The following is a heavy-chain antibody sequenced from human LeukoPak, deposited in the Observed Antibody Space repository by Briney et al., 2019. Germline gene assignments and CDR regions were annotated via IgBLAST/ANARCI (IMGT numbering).Heavy chain of an antibody. V-gene: IGHV4-39*01. CDR3: ARQDNYGDSLEALRN. J-gene: IGHJ4*02. Sequence: SETLSLTCTVSSGSISSSSYYWGWIRQPPGKGLEWIGSIYYSGSTYYNPSLKSRVTISVDTSKNQFSLKLSSVTAADTAVYYCARQDNYGDSLEALRNWGQGTLVTVSS. D-gene: IGHD4-17*01. CDR1: SGSISSSSYY. CDR2: IYYSGST.